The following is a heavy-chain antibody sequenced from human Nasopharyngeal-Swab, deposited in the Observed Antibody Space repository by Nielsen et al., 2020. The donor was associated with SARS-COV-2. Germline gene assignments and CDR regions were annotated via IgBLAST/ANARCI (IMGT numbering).Heavy chain of an antibody. CDR2: INSDGSST. CDR3: ARGTYYDILTGYSYFGY. J-gene: IGHJ4*02. CDR1: GFTFSSYW. Sequence: GGSLRLSCAASGFTFSSYWMHWVRQAPGKGLVWVSRINSDGSSTNYADSVKGRFTISRDNAKNTLYLQMNSLRAEDTAVYYCARGTYYDILTGYSYFGYWGQGTLVTVSS. V-gene: IGHV3-74*01. D-gene: IGHD3-9*01.